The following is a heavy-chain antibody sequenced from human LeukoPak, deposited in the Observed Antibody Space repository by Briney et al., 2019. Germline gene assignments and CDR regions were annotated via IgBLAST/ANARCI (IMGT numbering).Heavy chain of an antibody. CDR3: ARSAEVVPRKLGMDV. J-gene: IGHJ6*02. V-gene: IGHV3-21*01. Sequence: ARCRRPSWAASGFTFSSYSMNCVRQVAGNWLGWVSSISSFSSYIYYTDSMKGRFTISRDNAKNSLNLQMNSLRAEDTAVYYCARSAEVVPRKLGMDVWGQGTTVTVSS. CDR1: GFTFSSYS. CDR2: ISSFSSYI. D-gene: IGHD2-2*01.